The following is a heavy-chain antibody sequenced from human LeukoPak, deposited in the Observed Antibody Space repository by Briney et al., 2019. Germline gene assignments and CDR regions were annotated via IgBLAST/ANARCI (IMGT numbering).Heavy chain of an antibody. CDR2: IYYTGST. CDR1: GGSITSYY. J-gene: IGHJ4*02. Sequence: KPSETLSLTCTVSGGSITSYYWSWIRQPPGKGLEWIGYIYYTGSTNYSPSLKSRVTISVDTSKNQFSLKLSSVTAADTAVYYCALTSGYYYGFNYWGQGTQVTVSS. CDR3: ALTSGYYYGFNY. V-gene: IGHV4-59*08. D-gene: IGHD3-22*01.